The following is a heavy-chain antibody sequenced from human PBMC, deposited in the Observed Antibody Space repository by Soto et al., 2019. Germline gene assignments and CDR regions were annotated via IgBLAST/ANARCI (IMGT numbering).Heavy chain of an antibody. J-gene: IGHJ4*02. D-gene: IGHD4-17*01. CDR1: GGSISSGGYY. CDR3: ARAATVTATFDY. Sequence: PSETLSLTCTVSGGSISSGGYYWSWIRQPPGRGLEWIGFIYYAGSTKYNPSLNSRVTISVDTSKNQFSLTVTSVTAADTAVYYCARAATVTATFDYWGQGTLVTVSS. CDR2: IYYAGST. V-gene: IGHV4-61*08.